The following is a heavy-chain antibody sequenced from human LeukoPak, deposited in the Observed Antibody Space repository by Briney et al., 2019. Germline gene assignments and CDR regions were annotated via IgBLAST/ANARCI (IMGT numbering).Heavy chain of an antibody. D-gene: IGHD3-22*01. J-gene: IGHJ4*02. CDR3: ARPYYDSSAPPYDY. CDR2: ISAYNGNT. CDR1: GYTFTSYG. Sequence: ASVKVSCKASGYTFTSYGISWVRQAPGQGLEWMGWISAYNGNTNYAQKRQGRVTMTTDTSTSTAYMELRSLRSDDTAVYYCARPYYDSSAPPYDYWGQGTLVTVSS. V-gene: IGHV1-18*01.